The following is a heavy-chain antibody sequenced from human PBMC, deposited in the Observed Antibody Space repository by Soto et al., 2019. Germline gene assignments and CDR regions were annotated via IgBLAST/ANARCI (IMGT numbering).Heavy chain of an antibody. CDR1: GGSISSSNW. CDR2: IYHSGST. CDR3: ARGVGSSPPRY. V-gene: IGHV4-4*02. Sequence: SETLSLTCAVSGGSISSSNWWSWVRQPPGKGLECIGEIYHSGSTNYNPSLKSRVIISADTSKNQISLKVTSATAADTAVYYCARGVGSSPPRYWGRGTLVTVSS. D-gene: IGHD1-26*01. J-gene: IGHJ4*02.